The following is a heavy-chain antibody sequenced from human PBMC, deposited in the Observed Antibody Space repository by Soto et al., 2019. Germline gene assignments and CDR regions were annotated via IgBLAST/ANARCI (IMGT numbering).Heavy chain of an antibody. D-gene: IGHD6-19*01. CDR2: IIPIFGTA. Sequence: QVQLVQSGAEVKKPGSSVKVSCKASGGTFSSYAISWVRQAPGQGLEWMGGIIPIFGTANYAQKFQGRVTITADESTSTAYMELSSLRSEDTAVFYCTSSESSGWSRDNWFDPWGQGTLVTVSS. CDR1: GGTFSSYA. V-gene: IGHV1-69*01. J-gene: IGHJ5*02. CDR3: TSSESSGWSRDNWFDP.